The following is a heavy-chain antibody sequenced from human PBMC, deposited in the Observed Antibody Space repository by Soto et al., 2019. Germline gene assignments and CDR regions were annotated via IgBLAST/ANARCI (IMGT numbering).Heavy chain of an antibody. V-gene: IGHV5-10-1*01. D-gene: IGHD2-2*01. J-gene: IGHJ6*02. CDR3: ARLAAKDIVVVPAAMPNYYYYYGMDV. CDR2: IDPSDSYT. Sequence: GESLKISCKGSGYSFTSYWISWVRQMPGKGLEWMGRIDPSDSYTNYSPSFQGHVTISADKSISTAYLQWSSLKASDTAMYYCARLAAKDIVVVPAAMPNYYYYYGMDVWGQGTTVTVS. CDR1: GYSFTSYW.